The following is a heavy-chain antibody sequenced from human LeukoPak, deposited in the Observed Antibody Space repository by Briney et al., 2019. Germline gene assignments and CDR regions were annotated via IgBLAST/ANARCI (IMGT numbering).Heavy chain of an antibody. D-gene: IGHD3-10*01. Sequence: GGSLRLSCAASGFTFSSYWMHWVRQAPGKGLVWVSRINSDGSSTSYADSVKGRFTISRDNAKNTLYLQMNSLRAEDTAVYYCARGYYYGSGHFDYWGQGTLVTVSS. V-gene: IGHV3-74*01. CDR2: INSDGSST. CDR3: ARGYYYGSGHFDY. J-gene: IGHJ4*02. CDR1: GFTFSSYW.